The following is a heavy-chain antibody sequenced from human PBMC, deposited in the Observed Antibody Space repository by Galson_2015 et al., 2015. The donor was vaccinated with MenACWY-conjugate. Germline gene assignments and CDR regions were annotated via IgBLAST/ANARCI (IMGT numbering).Heavy chain of an antibody. J-gene: IGHJ4*02. V-gene: IGHV3-7*01. CDR2: IKKDGSEK. D-gene: IGHD6-19*01. CDR3: AKDFSVPAERHLIDN. Sequence: SLRLSCAASGFTFRNYWMTWVRQAPGKGLEWVASIKKDGSEKYYVDSVKGRFTISRDDAENSLYLQMNSLRAEDTAVYYCAKDFSVPAERHLIDNWGQGTLVTVSS. CDR1: GFTFRNYW.